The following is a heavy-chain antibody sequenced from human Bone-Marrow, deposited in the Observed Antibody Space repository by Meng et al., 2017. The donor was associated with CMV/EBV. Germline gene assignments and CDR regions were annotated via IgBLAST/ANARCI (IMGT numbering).Heavy chain of an antibody. CDR1: GYTFTGYY. CDR3: ARVIVATLGYYYGMDV. Sequence: ASVKVSCKASGYTFTGYYMHWVRQAPGQGLEWMGWINPNSGGTNYAQKFQGRVTMTRDTSISTAYMELSRLRSDDTAVYYCARVIVATLGYYYGMDVWGQGTTVTVSS. CDR2: INPNSGGT. J-gene: IGHJ6*02. D-gene: IGHD5-12*01. V-gene: IGHV1-2*02.